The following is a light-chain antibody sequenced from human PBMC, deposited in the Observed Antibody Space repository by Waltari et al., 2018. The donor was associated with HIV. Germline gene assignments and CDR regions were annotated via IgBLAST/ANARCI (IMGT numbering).Light chain of an antibody. CDR3: QQSYSSPYS. CDR1: QSISSY. J-gene: IGKJ2*01. V-gene: IGKV1-39*01. CDR2: DAS. Sequence: DIQMTQSSSSLSTPVGDRVTITCRASQSISSYLNWYQQKPGKAPKLLIYDASSLQSGVPSRFSGSGSGTDFTLTISSLQPEDFATYYCQQSYSSPYSFGQGTKLEIK.